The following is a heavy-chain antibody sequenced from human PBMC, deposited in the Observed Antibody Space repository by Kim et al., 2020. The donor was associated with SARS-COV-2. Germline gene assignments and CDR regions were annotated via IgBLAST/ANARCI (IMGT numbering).Heavy chain of an antibody. Sequence: SETLSLTCTVSGGSISSSSYYWGWIRQPPGKGLEWIGSIYYSGSTYYNPSLKSRVTISVDTSKNQFSLKLSSVTAADTAVYYCATILSWVMLAFDIWGQGTMVTVSS. V-gene: IGHV4-39*01. CDR2: IYYSGST. CDR1: GGSISSSSYY. J-gene: IGHJ3*02. CDR3: ATILSWVMLAFDI. D-gene: IGHD1-26*01.